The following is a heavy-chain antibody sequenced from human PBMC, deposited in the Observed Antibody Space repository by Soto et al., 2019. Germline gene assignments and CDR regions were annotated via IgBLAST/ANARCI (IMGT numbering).Heavy chain of an antibody. D-gene: IGHD3-22*01. CDR2: INPSGGST. J-gene: IGHJ4*02. Sequence: ASVKVSCKASGYTFTSYYMHWVRQAPGQGLEWMGIINPSGGSTSYAQKFQGRVTMTRDTSTSTVYMELSSLRSEDTAVYYCATARYYYDSSAYQGPFDYWGQGTLVTVSS. V-gene: IGHV1-46*01. CDR3: ATARYYYDSSAYQGPFDY. CDR1: GYTFTSYY.